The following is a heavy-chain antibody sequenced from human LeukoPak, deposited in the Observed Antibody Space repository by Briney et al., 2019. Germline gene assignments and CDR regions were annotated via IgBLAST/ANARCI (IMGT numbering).Heavy chain of an antibody. CDR3: ARDPVGIVAAAGIFDY. D-gene: IGHD6-13*01. CDR1: GGSISSYY. CDR2: IYYTGST. Sequence: PSETLSLTCTVSGGSISSYYWSWIRQPPGKGLEWIGYIYYTGSTNYNPSLKSRITISVDTSKNQFSLKLNSLTAADTAVYYCARDPVGIVAAAGIFDYWGQGTLVTVSS. J-gene: IGHJ4*02. V-gene: IGHV4-59*01.